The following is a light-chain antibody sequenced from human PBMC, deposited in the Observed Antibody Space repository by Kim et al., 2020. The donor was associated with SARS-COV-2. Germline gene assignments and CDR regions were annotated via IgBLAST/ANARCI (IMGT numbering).Light chain of an antibody. CDR1: SSDVGGFDY. CDR2: DVT. Sequence: GQSVTRSCTGTSSDVGGFDYVSWYQHHPGTAPKLLMFDVTKRPSGVPDRFSGSKSDHTASLTIAGLQAEDEADYYCCSYAGYYTSVFGGGTKLTVL. CDR3: CSYAGYYTSV. V-gene: IGLV2-11*01. J-gene: IGLJ3*02.